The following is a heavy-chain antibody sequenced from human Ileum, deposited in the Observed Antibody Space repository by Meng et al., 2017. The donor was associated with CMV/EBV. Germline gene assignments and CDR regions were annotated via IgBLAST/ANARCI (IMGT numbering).Heavy chain of an antibody. V-gene: IGHV3-30*04. Sequence: GESLKISCAASGFTFSSYAMRWVRQAPGKGLEWVAFISYEGSNKFYADSVKGRFTISRDNSKNTLHLQLDSLRAEDTAVYYCARDLVRGTRRLPTSGFDYWGQGTLVTVSS. CDR3: ARDLVRGTRRLPTSGFDY. CDR2: ISYEGSNK. J-gene: IGHJ4*02. CDR1: GFTFSSYA. D-gene: IGHD3-10*02.